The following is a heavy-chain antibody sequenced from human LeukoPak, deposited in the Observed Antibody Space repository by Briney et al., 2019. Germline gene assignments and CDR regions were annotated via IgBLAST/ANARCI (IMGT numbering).Heavy chain of an antibody. CDR2: ISGSGGST. J-gene: IGHJ4*02. V-gene: IGHV3-23*01. CDR3: ASPLGVAAAGAAAY. CDR1: GFTFSSYA. Sequence: GGSLRLSCAASGFTFSSYAMSWVRQAPGKGLEWVSAISGSGGSTYYADSVKGRFTISRDSSKNALYLQMNSLRAEDTAIYYCASPLGVAAAGAAAYWGQGTLVTVSS. D-gene: IGHD6-13*01.